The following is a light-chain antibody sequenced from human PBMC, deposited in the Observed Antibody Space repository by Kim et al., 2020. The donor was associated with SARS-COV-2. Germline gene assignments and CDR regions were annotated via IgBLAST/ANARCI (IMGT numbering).Light chain of an antibody. CDR2: AAS. J-gene: IGKJ3*01. CDR1: QSISSH. Sequence: DIQMTQSPSSLSASVGDRVTITCRTSQSISSHLNWYHQKPGRAPKLLISAASTLQGGVPSRFSGSGSETDFTLTISSLQPEDFATYFCQQSYITPFTFGPGTKVYIK. V-gene: IGKV1-39*01. CDR3: QQSYITPFT.